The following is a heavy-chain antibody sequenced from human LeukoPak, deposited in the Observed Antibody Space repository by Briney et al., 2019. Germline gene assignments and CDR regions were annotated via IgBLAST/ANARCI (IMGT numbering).Heavy chain of an antibody. CDR2: IYSSGST. V-gene: IGHV4-4*07. D-gene: IGHD6-13*01. CDR1: GGSISSYY. Sequence: PSETLSLTYSVSGGSISSYYWSWVRQPAGKGLEWIGRIYSSGSTNYNPSLNSRVTMSVDTSNNQFSLRLTSVTAADTAVYYCARGTTAAAGIFDCWGQGTLVTVCS. CDR3: ARGTTAAAGIFDC. J-gene: IGHJ4*02.